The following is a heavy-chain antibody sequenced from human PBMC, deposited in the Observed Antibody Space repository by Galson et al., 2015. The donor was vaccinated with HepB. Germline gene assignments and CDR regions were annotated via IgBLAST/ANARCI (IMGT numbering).Heavy chain of an antibody. CDR2: ISPHNRYT. J-gene: IGHJ5*02. V-gene: IGHV1-18*01. CDR3: ARGAVVVAVGATENNWFDP. D-gene: IGHD2-15*01. Sequence: LVKVSCKASGYTFSSYSFTWVRQAPGQGLEWVGWISPHNRYTNYAQNFQGRVTMTTDTSTNTAYLELRSLRSDDTAIYYCARGAVVVAVGATENNWFDPWGRGTLVTVSS. CDR1: GYTFSSYS.